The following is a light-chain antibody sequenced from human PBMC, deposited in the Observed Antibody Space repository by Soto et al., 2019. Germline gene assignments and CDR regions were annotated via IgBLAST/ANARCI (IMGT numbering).Light chain of an antibody. CDR2: GAS. CDR1: QSVVTN. CDR3: QQYDKWFSIT. Sequence: EIVMTQSPATLSVSPGERATLSCRASQSVVTNLAWYRQRPGQAPTLLIFGASTRATGIPARFSGGGSGTEFTLTITSLQSEDFAVYYCQQYDKWFSITFGQGTRLEIK. V-gene: IGKV3-15*01. J-gene: IGKJ5*01.